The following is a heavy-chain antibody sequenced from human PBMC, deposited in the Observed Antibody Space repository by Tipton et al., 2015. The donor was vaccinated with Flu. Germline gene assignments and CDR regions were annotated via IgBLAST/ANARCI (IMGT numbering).Heavy chain of an antibody. J-gene: IGHJ4*02. Sequence: TLSLTCTVSGGSISNYYWSWIRQPPGKGLEWIGYIYHNGSTNIYYSGDTNYNPSLKSRLTISLDASKIQFSLKMSSVTAADTAVYYCARLTGGYDVDSWGQGTLVTVSS. CDR3: ARLTGGYDVDS. V-gene: IGHV4-4*09. D-gene: IGHD5-18*01. CDR1: GGSISNYY. CDR2: IYHNGST.